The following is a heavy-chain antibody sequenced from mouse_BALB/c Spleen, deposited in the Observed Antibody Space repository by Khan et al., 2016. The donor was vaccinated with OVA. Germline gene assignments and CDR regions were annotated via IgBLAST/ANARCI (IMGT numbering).Heavy chain of an antibody. D-gene: IGHD1-1*01. CDR1: GYTFTNYW. V-gene: IGHV1-63*02. J-gene: IGHJ4*01. CDR3: ARPYFFGTTYATMDY. CDR2: IYPGNGNT. Sequence: QVQLKESGAELVRPGTSVKMSCKAAGYTFTNYWIGWINQRPGHGLEWIGDIYPGNGNTNYNEKFKGKATLTADISSSTAYLQLSSLTSEDSAIYYCARPYFFGTTYATMDYWGQGTSVTVSS.